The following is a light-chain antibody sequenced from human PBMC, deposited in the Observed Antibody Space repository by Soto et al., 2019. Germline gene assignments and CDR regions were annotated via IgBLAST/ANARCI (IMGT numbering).Light chain of an antibody. J-gene: IGKJ3*01. Sequence: EIVMTQSPATLSVSPGERATLSCRASQSVSSNLAWYQQKPGQAPRLLIYGASTRATGIPARFSGSGSGTEFTLTISSLLSEDFAVYYCQQYNTRPPFTFGPGTKADIK. CDR3: QQYNTRPPFT. V-gene: IGKV3-15*01. CDR1: QSVSSN. CDR2: GAS.